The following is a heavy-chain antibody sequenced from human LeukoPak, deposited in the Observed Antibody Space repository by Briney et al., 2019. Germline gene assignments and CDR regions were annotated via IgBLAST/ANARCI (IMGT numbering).Heavy chain of an antibody. V-gene: IGHV3-21*01. Sequence: GGSLRLSCSASGFSFSDYDMNWVRQAPGKGLEWGSAISGRSSYIYYGESVKGRFTISRDNAKNSLYLQMDSLGVEDTAVYYCGRAFPPLRTSSAGDLWGQGTLVIVSS. CDR3: GRAFPPLRTSSAGDL. CDR1: GFSFSDYD. CDR2: ISGRSSYI. D-gene: IGHD3-16*01. J-gene: IGHJ1*01.